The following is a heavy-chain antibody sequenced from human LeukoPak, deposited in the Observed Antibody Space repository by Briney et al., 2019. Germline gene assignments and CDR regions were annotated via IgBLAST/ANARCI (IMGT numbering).Heavy chain of an antibody. CDR1: GGSISSGGYS. Sequence: SQTLSLTCAVSGGSISSGGYSWSWIRQPPGKGLEWIGYIYHSGSTYYNPSLKSRVTISVDRSKNQFSLKLSSVTAADTAVYYCARAVAGTFPFDYWGQGTLVTVSS. CDR3: ARAVAGTFPFDY. D-gene: IGHD6-19*01. J-gene: IGHJ4*02. V-gene: IGHV4-30-2*01. CDR2: IYHSGST.